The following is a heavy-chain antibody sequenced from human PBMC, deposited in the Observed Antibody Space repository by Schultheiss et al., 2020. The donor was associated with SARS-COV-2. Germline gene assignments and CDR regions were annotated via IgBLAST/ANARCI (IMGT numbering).Heavy chain of an antibody. CDR1: GFTFSSYA. D-gene: IGHD6-19*01. J-gene: IGHJ3*02. CDR2: ISGSGGST. Sequence: GGSLRLSCAASGFTFSSYAMSWVRQAPGKGLEWVSAISGSGGSTYYADSVKGRFTISRDNSKNTLYLQMNSLRAEDTAVYYCAKGNGYSSGWYDVGAFDIWGQGTTVTVSS. CDR3: AKGNGYSSGWYDVGAFDI. V-gene: IGHV3-23*01.